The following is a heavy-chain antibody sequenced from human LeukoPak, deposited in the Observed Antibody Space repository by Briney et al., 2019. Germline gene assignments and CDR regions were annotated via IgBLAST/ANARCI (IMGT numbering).Heavy chain of an antibody. CDR3: ARLTKGRYFDYIFAF. Sequence: PSETLALACTLSEASVSDILSYWRWVRQPPGKPLEWVANVYYTGSTYYNPSLKSRVTMSVDSSKNQFSLKMTSVTAADTAIYYCARLTKGRYFDYIFAFWGQGILVTVSS. J-gene: IGHJ4*02. CDR2: VYYTGST. CDR1: EASVSDILSY. V-gene: IGHV4-39*01. D-gene: IGHD3-9*01.